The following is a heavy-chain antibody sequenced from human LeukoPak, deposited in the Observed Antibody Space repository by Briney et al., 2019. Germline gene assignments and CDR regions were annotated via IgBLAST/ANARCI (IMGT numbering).Heavy chain of an antibody. CDR1: GGSISSGSYY. Sequence: ASETLSLTCTVSGGSISSGSYYWSWIRQTPGKGLEWIGEIDYSGNTNYSPSLKSRVTISIDTSNSLTVRSVTAADTGVYYCARPMGYYYYHYIDVWGRGTTVTVSS. J-gene: IGHJ6*03. V-gene: IGHV4-61*01. CDR2: IDYSGNT. D-gene: IGHD3-10*01. CDR3: ARPMGYYYYHYIDV.